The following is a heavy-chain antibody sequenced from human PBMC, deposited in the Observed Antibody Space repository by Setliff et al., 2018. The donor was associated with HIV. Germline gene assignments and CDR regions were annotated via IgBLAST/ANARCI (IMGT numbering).Heavy chain of an antibody. Sequence: SETLSLTCTVSGDSISSGGYYWSWIRQPAGQGLEWIGRIYTSGNTNYNPSTNYNPSLKSRITISLETSRNQFSLRVTSVTATDTAVYYCARHSGSGYYLIDPWGQGTLVTVSS. CDR3: ARHSGSGYYLIDP. CDR1: GDSISSGGYY. D-gene: IGHD3-22*01. V-gene: IGHV4-61*10. CDR2: IYTSGNT. J-gene: IGHJ5*02.